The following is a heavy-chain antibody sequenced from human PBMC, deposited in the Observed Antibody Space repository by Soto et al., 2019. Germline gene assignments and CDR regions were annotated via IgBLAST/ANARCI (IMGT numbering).Heavy chain of an antibody. J-gene: IGHJ6*02. CDR1: GGSISSGDYY. CDR3: ARVGSGYSRYYYYGMDV. CDR2: IYYSGST. Sequence: PSETLSLTCTVSGGSISSGDYYWSWIRQPPGKGLEWIGYIYYSGSTYYNPSLKSRVTISVDTSKNQFSLKLSSVTAADTAVYYCARVGSGYSRYYYYGMDVWGQGTTVT. V-gene: IGHV4-30-4*01. D-gene: IGHD3-22*01.